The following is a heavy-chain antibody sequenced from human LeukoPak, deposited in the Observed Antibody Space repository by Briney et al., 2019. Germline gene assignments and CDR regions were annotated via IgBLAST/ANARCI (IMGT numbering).Heavy chain of an antibody. D-gene: IGHD4-17*01. CDR1: GYSISSGYY. CDR2: IYHSGST. Sequence: PSETLSLTCTASGYSISSGYYWGWIRQPPGKGLEWIGSIYHSGSTYYNPSLKSRVTISVDTSKNQFSLKLSSVTAADTAVYYCASKNYGDYVDDYYYYYVDVWGKGTTVTVSS. CDR3: ASKNYGDYVDDYYYYYVDV. J-gene: IGHJ6*03. V-gene: IGHV4-38-2*02.